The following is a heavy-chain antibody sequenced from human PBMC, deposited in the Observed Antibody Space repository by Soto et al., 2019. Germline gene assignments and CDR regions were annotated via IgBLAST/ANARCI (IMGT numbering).Heavy chain of an antibody. Sequence: ASVKVSCKASGDTFSSYAISWVRQAPGQGLEWMGGIIPIFGIANYAQKFQGRVTITADISTSTAYMELSSLRSEDTAVYYCARVGGSSGAFDIWGQGTMVTVSS. CDR1: GDTFSSYA. CDR2: IIPIFGIA. D-gene: IGHD6-6*01. J-gene: IGHJ3*02. CDR3: ARVGGSSGAFDI. V-gene: IGHV1-69*10.